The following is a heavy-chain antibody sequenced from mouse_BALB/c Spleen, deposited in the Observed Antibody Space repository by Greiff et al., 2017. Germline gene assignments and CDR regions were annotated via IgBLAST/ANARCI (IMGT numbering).Heavy chain of an antibody. J-gene: IGHJ1*01. Sequence: QVQLQQSGPELVKPGASVRISCKASGYTFTSYYIHWVKQRPGQGLEWIGWIYPGNVNTKYNEKFKGKATLTADKSSSTAYMQLSSLTSEDSAVYFCARYYGNYDWYFDVWGAGTTVTVSS. CDR2: IYPGNVNT. CDR3: ARYYGNYDWYFDV. CDR1: GYTFTSYY. V-gene: IGHV1S56*01. D-gene: IGHD2-1*01.